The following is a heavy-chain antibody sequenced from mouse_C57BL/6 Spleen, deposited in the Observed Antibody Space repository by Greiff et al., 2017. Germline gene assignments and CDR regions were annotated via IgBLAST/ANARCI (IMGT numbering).Heavy chain of an antibody. V-gene: IGHV5-16*01. D-gene: IGHD1-1*01. CDR2: INYDGSST. Sequence: EVQVVESEGGLVQPGSSMKLSCTASGFTFSDYYMAWVRQVPEKGLEWVANINYDGSSTYYLDSLKSRFIISRDNAKNILYLQMSSLKSEDTATYYCARPHYYGSSYWFAYWGQGTLVTVSA. CDR1: GFTFSDYY. J-gene: IGHJ3*01. CDR3: ARPHYYGSSYWFAY.